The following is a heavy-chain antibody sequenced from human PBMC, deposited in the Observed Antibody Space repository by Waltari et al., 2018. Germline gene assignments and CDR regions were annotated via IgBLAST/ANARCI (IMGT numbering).Heavy chain of an antibody. Sequence: QVQLVQSGAEVKKPGASVKVSCKASGYTFTGYYMHWVRQAPGQGLEWMGRINPNSGGTNYAQKFQGRVTMTRDTSISTAYMELSRLRSDDTAVYYCARLGLNANYYYGMDVWGQGTTVTVSS. CDR1: GYTFTGYY. CDR2: INPNSGGT. J-gene: IGHJ6*02. V-gene: IGHV1-2*06. CDR3: ARLGLNANYYYGMDV.